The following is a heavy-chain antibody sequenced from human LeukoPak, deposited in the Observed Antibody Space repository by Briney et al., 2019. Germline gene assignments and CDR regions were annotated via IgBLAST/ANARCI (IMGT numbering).Heavy chain of an antibody. CDR3: ARDEAGYSSGWYPNYFDY. V-gene: IGHV1-69*04. CDR2: IIPIFGIA. D-gene: IGHD6-19*01. J-gene: IGHJ4*02. Sequence: SVKVSCKASGGTFSSYAISWVRQAPGQGLEWMGRIIPIFGIANYAQKFQGRVTITADKSTSTAYMELSSLRSEDTAVYYCARDEAGYSSGWYPNYFDYWGQGTLVTVSS. CDR1: GGTFSSYA.